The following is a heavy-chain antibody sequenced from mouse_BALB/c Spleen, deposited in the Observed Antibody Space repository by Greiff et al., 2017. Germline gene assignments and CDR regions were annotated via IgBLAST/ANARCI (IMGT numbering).Heavy chain of an antibody. CDR2: ISSGGSYT. CDR3: ARVYYDYEGYAMDY. V-gene: IGHV5-9-4*01. CDR1: GFTFSSYA. D-gene: IGHD2-4*01. Sequence: DVQLVESGGGLVKPGGSLKLSCAASGFTFSSYAMSWVRQSPEKRLEWVAEISSGGSYTYYPDTVTGRFTISRDNAKNTLYLEMSSLRSEDTAMYYCARVYYDYEGYAMDYWGQGTSVTVSS. J-gene: IGHJ4*01.